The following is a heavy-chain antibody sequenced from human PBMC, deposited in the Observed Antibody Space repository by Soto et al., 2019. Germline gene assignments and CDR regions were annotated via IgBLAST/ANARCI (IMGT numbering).Heavy chain of an antibody. D-gene: IGHD3-10*02. CDR1: GFMFSSYA. CDR3: ASHGEARITMSGSRRYFDY. V-gene: IGHV3-23*01. J-gene: IGHJ4*02. Sequence: EVQLLESGGTLVQPGGSLRLSCAASGFMFSSYAMSWVRQASGKGLEWVSAISGSGDSTYYADSVKGRFTISRDNSKNTLSLQMNSLRAEDTALYYCASHGEARITMSGSRRYFDYWGQGTLVTVSS. CDR2: ISGSGDST.